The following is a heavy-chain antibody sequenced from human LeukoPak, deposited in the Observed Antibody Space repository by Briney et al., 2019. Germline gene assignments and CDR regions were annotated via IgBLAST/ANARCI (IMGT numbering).Heavy chain of an antibody. Sequence: PGRSLRLSCAASGSTFSNYGMHWVRQAPGKGLEWVALIWYDGSNKYYADSVKGRFTISRDNSKNTLYLQMNSLRAEDTAVYYCAKIWGSSGWYEYSFDYWGQGTLVTVSS. J-gene: IGHJ4*02. CDR1: GSTFSNYG. V-gene: IGHV3-33*06. CDR3: AKIWGSSGWYEYSFDY. D-gene: IGHD6-19*01. CDR2: IWYDGSNK.